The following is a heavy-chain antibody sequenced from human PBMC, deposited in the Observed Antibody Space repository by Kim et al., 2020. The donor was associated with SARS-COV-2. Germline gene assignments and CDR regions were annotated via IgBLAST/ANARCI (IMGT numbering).Heavy chain of an antibody. J-gene: IGHJ4*02. D-gene: IGHD3-10*01. V-gene: IGHV3-7*01. CDR2: INQPGSEK. CDR1: GVTFNRYW. CDR3: ARDRVNAGSPD. Sequence: GGSLRLSCVASGVTFNRYWMSWVRQAPGKGLEWVANINQPGSEKYYVDSVKGRFTISRDNTKNLLDLKMNNLRGDDTAVYYCARDRVNAGSPDWGQGTLDTVSS.